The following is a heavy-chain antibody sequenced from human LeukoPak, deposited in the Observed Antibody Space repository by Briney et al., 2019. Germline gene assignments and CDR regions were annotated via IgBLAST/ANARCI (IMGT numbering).Heavy chain of an antibody. D-gene: IGHD3-16*01. CDR2: ISAYNGNT. V-gene: IGHV1-18*01. CDR3: ARASGGLVATNFDY. CDR1: GYTFTSYG. J-gene: IGHJ4*02. Sequence: ASVKVSCKASGYTFTSYGISWVRQAPGQGLEWMGWISAYNGNTNYAQKLQGRVTMTTDTSTSTAYMGLRSLRSDDTAVYYCARASGGLVATNFDYWGQGTLVTVSS.